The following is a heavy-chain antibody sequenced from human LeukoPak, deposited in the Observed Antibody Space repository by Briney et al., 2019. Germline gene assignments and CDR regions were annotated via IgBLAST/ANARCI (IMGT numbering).Heavy chain of an antibody. D-gene: IGHD3-10*01. V-gene: IGHV1-2*02. CDR1: GYTFTGYY. CDR2: INPNSGGT. CDR3: AREDGSGSYAFDP. Sequence: ASVKVSFKASGYTFTGYYMHWVRQAPGQGLEGMGWINPNSGGTNYAQKFQGRVTMTRDTSISTAYMELSRLRSDDTAVYYCAREDGSGSYAFDPWGQGTLVTVSS. J-gene: IGHJ5*02.